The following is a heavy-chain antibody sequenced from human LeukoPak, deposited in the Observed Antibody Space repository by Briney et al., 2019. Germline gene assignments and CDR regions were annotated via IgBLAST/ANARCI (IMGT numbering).Heavy chain of an antibody. D-gene: IGHD1-26*01. CDR3: ARGWSGSYYSHYYYYMDV. V-gene: IGHV1-8*01. CDR1: XXTFTXYD. Sequence: SXXTFTXYDINWVRQATGQGLEWMGWMNPNSGNTGYAQKFQGRVTMTRNTSISTDYMELRRLRSDDTAVYYCARGWSGSYYSHYYYYMDVWGKGTTVTVSS. CDR2: MNPNSGNT. J-gene: IGHJ6*03.